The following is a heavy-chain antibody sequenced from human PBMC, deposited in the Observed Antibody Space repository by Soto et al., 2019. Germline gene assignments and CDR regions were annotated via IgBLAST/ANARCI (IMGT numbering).Heavy chain of an antibody. CDR2: ISWNSGTT. CDR1: GFKFGDYA. V-gene: IGHV3-9*01. CDR3: AKDLQYSSDPQGFDY. D-gene: IGHD6-19*01. Sequence: ESGGDLVQPGRSLRLSCAASGFKFGDYAMHWVRQGPGKGLEWVSGISWNSGTTGYVDSVEGRFTISRDNAKNSLYLQMNSLRPEDSALYYCAKDLQYSSDPQGFDYWGQGTLVTVAS. J-gene: IGHJ4*02.